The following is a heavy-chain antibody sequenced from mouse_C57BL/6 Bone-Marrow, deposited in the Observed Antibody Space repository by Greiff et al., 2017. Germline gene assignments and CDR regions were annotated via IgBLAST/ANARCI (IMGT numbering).Heavy chain of an antibody. CDR3: ARQDYGSSAEFDY. V-gene: IGHV1-52*01. J-gene: IGHJ2*01. D-gene: IGHD1-1*01. CDR1: GYTFTSYW. CDR2: IDPSDSET. Sequence: QVQLQQPGAELVRPGSSVKLSCKASGYTFTSYWMHWVKQRPIQGLEWIGNIDPSDSETHYNQKFKDKATLTVDKSSSTASMQLSSLTAGDSAVYYGARQDYGSSAEFDYWGQGTTLTVSS.